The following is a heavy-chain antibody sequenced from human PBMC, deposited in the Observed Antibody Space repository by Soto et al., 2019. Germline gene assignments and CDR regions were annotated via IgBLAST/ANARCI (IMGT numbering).Heavy chain of an antibody. Sequence: QVQLVQSGAEVKKPGSSVKVSCKASGGTFSSYTISWVRQAPGQGLEWMGRIIPILGIANYAQKFQGRVTITADKSTSTAYMELSSLRSEDTAVYYCAREGHCSSTSCYSVPSNWFDPWGQGTLVTVSS. J-gene: IGHJ5*02. D-gene: IGHD2-2*01. V-gene: IGHV1-69*08. CDR1: GGTFSSYT. CDR2: IIPILGIA. CDR3: AREGHCSSTSCYSVPSNWFDP.